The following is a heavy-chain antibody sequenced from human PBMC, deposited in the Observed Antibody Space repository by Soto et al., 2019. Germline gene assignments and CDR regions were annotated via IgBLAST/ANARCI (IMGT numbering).Heavy chain of an antibody. V-gene: IGHV4-59*01. CDR2: FYYNGYT. CDR1: GGSIRSYY. Sequence: QVQLQESVPGLVKPSETLSLTCTVSGGSIRSYYWSWIRQPPGKGLEWIAFFYYNGYTDYNPSLKSRVTISVDTSKNQFSLKLSSVTAADTAVYYCAREGSGGYFALWGRGTLVTVSS. J-gene: IGHJ2*01. CDR3: AREGSGGYFAL. D-gene: IGHD2-15*01.